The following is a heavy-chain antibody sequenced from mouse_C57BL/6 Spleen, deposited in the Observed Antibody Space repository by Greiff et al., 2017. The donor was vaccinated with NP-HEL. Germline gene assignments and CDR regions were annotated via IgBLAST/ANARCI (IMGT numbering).Heavy chain of an antibody. CDR1: GFTFSSYT. J-gene: IGHJ3*01. D-gene: IGHD1-1*01. V-gene: IGHV5-9*01. CDR3: ARPSPGDYYGSSPFAY. CDR2: ISGGGGNT. Sequence: DVKLVESGGGLVKPGGSLKLSCAASGFTFSSYTMSWVRQTPEKRLEWVATISGGGGNTYYPDSVKGRFTISRDNAKNTLYLQMSSLRSEDTALYYCARPSPGDYYGSSPFAYWGQGTLVTVSA.